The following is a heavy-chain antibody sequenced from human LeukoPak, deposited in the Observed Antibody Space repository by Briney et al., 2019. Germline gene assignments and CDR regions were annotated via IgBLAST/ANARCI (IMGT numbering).Heavy chain of an antibody. D-gene: IGHD5-18*01. CDR3: TRNLDTAMADY. J-gene: IGHJ4*02. V-gene: IGHV3-49*03. CDR2: IRSKAYGGTT. CDR1: GFTFGDYD. Sequence: GGSLRLSCTASGFTFGDYDMSWFRQAPGKGLEWVGFIRSKAYGGTTEYAASVKGRFTISRDDSKSIAYLQMNSLKTEDTAVYYCTRNLDTAMADYWGQGTLVTVSS.